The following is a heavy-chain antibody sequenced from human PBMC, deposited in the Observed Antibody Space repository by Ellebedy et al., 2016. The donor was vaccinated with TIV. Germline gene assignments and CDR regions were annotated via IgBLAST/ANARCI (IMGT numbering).Heavy chain of an antibody. Sequence: PGGSLRLSCAASGIAFSSYQMHRVRRAPGKGLEWVSSISSTSTYIYYADLVKGRFTISRDNAKNSLYLQMNSLRAEDTAVYYCASIPYSNPWYDWYFDLWGRGTLVTVSS. D-gene: IGHD6-13*01. V-gene: IGHV3-21*01. CDR1: GIAFSSYQ. CDR2: ISSTSTYI. CDR3: ASIPYSNPWYDWYFDL. J-gene: IGHJ2*01.